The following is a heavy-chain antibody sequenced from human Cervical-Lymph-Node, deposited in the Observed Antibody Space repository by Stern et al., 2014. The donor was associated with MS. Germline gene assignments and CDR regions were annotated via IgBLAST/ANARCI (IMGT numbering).Heavy chain of an antibody. CDR1: GYSFTRSD. Sequence: QVQLVGAGAEVKQPGASVKGSCKTSGYSFTRSDIHWVRQAPGQGLEWMGLIVPGDGTTTYAQTWQGRVSMTRDTSATTAYLELRSLRSEDTAVYYCARSGLGGAVGSWGQGTLVTVSA. CDR3: ARSGLGGAVGS. D-gene: IGHD3-10*01. J-gene: IGHJ5*02. CDR2: IVPGDGTT. V-gene: IGHV1-46*04.